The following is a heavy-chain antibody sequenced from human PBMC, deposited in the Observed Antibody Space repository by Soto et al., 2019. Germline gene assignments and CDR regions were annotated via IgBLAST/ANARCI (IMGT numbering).Heavy chain of an antibody. J-gene: IGHJ4*02. CDR1: GYPFTSYY. CDR2: INPSGGST. V-gene: IGHV1-46*01. D-gene: IGHD3-22*01. CDR3: ARDRYYYDSGGQFDY. Sequence: GSVKVSCKASGYPFTSYYMHLVRQAPGQGLEWMGIINPSGGSTSYAQKFQGRVTMTRDTSTSTVYMELSSLRSEDTAVYYCARDRYYYDSGGQFDYWGQGTMVTVSS.